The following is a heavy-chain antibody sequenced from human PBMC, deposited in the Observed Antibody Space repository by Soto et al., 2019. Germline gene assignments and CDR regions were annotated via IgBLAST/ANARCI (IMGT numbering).Heavy chain of an antibody. Sequence: SQTLSLTCAISGDSVSSNSAAWHWIRQSPSRGLEWLGRTYYRSQWYYDYAVSIRSRIIISPDSSKNQFSLQLNSVTPDDTAVYYCARLIGNSWLDSWGQGTLVTVSS. D-gene: IGHD2-8*01. CDR2: TYYRSQWYY. V-gene: IGHV6-1*01. CDR1: GDSVSSNSAA. CDR3: ARLIGNSWLDS. J-gene: IGHJ5*01.